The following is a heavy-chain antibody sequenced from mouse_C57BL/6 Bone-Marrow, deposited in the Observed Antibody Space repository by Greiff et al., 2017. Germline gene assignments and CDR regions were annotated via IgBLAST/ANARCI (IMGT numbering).Heavy chain of an antibody. CDR3: ANDLLWLRRYYYAMDY. CDR2: INPNNGGT. D-gene: IGHD2-2*01. V-gene: IGHV1-22*01. CDR1: GYTFTDYN. Sequence: EVQLQQSGPELVKPGASVKMSCKASGYTFTDYNMHWVKQSHGKSLEWIGYINPNNGGTSYNQKFKGKATFTVKKSSSTAYMELRSLTSADSAVYYCANDLLWLRRYYYAMDYWGQGTSVTVSS. J-gene: IGHJ4*01.